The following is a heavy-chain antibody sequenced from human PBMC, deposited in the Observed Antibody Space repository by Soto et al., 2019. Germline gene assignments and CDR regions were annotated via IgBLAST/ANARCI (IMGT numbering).Heavy chain of an antibody. V-gene: IGHV1-69*04. CDR2: IIPILGIA. J-gene: IGHJ3*02. CDR3: ARGQPYSSSWYYAPDAFEI. CDR1: GGTFSSYA. Sequence: ASVKVSCKASGGTFSSYAISWVRQAPGQGLEWMGRIIPILGIANYAQKFQGRVTITADKSTSTAYKELSSLRSEDTAVYYCARGQPYSSSWYYAPDAFEIRGQGTRVPVS. D-gene: IGHD6-13*01.